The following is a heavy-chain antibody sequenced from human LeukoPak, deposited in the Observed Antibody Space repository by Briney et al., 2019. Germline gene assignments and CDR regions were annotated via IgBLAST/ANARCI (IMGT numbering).Heavy chain of an antibody. CDR3: ARVYSLMDRAEYYFDS. CDR2: IYSGGNT. CDR1: GFTVSSNY. V-gene: IGHV3-53*01. Sequence: GGSLRLSCVASGFTVSSNYMNWVRQAPGKGLEWVSVIYSGGNTYYADSVRGRFTISRDNSKSTLYLQMNSLRAEDAAVYYCARVYSLMDRAEYYFDSWGQGTLVTVSS. D-gene: IGHD2-21*01. J-gene: IGHJ4*02.